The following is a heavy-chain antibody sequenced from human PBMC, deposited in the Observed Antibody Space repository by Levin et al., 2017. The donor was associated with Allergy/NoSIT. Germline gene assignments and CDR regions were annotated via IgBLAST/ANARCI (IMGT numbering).Heavy chain of an antibody. CDR1: GFTFDNYG. J-gene: IGHJ4*02. CDR3: AKDMAWGKVIIPAAFDY. D-gene: IGHD2-2*01. Sequence: GGSLRLSCAASGFTFDNYGMHWVRQAPGKGLEWVSGISWNSGSIGYADSVKGRFTISRDNAKNSLYLQMNSLRAEDTALYYCAKDMAWGKVIIPAAFDYWGQGTLVTVSS. CDR2: ISWNSGSI. V-gene: IGHV3-9*01.